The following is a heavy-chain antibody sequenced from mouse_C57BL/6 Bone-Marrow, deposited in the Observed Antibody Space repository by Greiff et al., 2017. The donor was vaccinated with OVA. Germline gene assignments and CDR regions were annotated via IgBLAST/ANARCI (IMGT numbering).Heavy chain of an antibody. D-gene: IGHD1-1*01. J-gene: IGHJ2*01. CDR2: INPNYGTT. Sequence: VQLQQSGPELVKPGASVKISCTASGFSFTDYNMNWVKQSNGKSLEWIGVINPNYGTTSYNQKFKGKVTLTVDQSSSTAYMQLNSRTSEDSTVYYCARGGTTVVSFDYWGQGTTLTVSS. CDR1: GFSFTDYN. CDR3: ARGGTTVVSFDY. V-gene: IGHV1-39*01.